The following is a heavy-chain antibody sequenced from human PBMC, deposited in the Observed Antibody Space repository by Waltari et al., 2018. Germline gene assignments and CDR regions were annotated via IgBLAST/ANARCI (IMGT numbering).Heavy chain of an antibody. CDR1: GFSFSTYT. V-gene: IGHV3-21*02. J-gene: IGHJ3*02. Sequence: EVQLVESGGGLVKPGGSLRLSCAASGFSFSTYTMNWVRQAPGKGLEWVSAMSTTGNYMYYGDSVKGRFTISRDSARNSLYLQMHSLRAEDTAIYYCARNIYIYNFDAFDIWGQGTMVTVSS. D-gene: IGHD1-1*01. CDR2: MSTTGNYM. CDR3: ARNIYIYNFDAFDI.